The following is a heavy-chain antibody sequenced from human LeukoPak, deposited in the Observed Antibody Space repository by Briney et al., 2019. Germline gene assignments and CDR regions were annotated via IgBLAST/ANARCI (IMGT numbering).Heavy chain of an antibody. Sequence: GGSLRLSCAASGFTVSSNYMSWVRQAPGKGLECVSLIYSGGSTYYADSVKGRFTISGDNSKNTLYLQMNSLRAEDAAVYYCARGNNGVGYSYGFGNYFDYWGQGTLVTVSS. CDR3: ARGNNGVGYSYGFGNYFDY. CDR1: GFTVSSNY. D-gene: IGHD5-18*01. V-gene: IGHV3-53*01. CDR2: IYSGGST. J-gene: IGHJ4*02.